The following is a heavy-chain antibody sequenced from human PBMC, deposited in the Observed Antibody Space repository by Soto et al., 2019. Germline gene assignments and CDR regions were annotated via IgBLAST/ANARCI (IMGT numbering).Heavy chain of an antibody. CDR1: GFTFSSYW. D-gene: IGHD3-22*01. CDR3: ARNYYDSSGSQGFFDY. Sequence: GGSLRLSCAASGFTFSSYWMSWVRQAPGKGLEWVANIKQDGSEKYYVDSVKGRFTISRDNAKISLYLQMNSLRAEDTVVYYCARNYYDSSGSQGFFDYWGQGTLVTVSS. J-gene: IGHJ4*02. V-gene: IGHV3-7*05. CDR2: IKQDGSEK.